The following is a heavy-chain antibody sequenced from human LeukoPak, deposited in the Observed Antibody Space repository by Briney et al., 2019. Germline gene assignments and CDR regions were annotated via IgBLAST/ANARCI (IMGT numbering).Heavy chain of an antibody. J-gene: IGHJ5*01. Sequence: GGSLRLSCEVSGVSLSSYGMHWVRQAPGKGLEWVAWLPYDGSYNSTAASLKGRFAISNDISKTTLYLDMDSLTPEDTAVYSCAAAGLGVAHWFSSWGQATLVIVSS. CDR3: AAAGLGVAHWFSS. D-gene: IGHD6-19*01. CDR1: GVSLSSYG. V-gene: IGHV3-30*02. CDR2: LPYDGSYN.